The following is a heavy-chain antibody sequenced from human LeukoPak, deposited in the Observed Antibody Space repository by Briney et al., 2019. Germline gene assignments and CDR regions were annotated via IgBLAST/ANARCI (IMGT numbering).Heavy chain of an antibody. CDR1: GFTFDDYA. CDR3: AKDMGYSGYDWAYMDV. D-gene: IGHD5-12*01. CDR2: ISWDGGST. Sequence: GGSLRLSCAASGFTFDDYAMHWVRQAPGKGLEWVSLISWDGGSTYYADSVKGRFTISRDNSKNSLYLQMNSLRTEDTALYYCAKDMGYSGYDWAYMDVWGKGTTVTVSS. V-gene: IGHV3-43*01. J-gene: IGHJ6*03.